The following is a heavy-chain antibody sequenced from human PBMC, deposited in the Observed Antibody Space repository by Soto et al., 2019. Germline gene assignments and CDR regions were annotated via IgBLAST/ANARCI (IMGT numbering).Heavy chain of an antibody. CDR3: ARDADILTGSDAFDI. CDR1: RFTFSDYY. V-gene: IGHV3-11*05. Sequence: QVQLVESGGGLVKPGGSLRLSCAASRFTFSDYYMSWIRQAPGKGLEWVSYISSSSTYTNYADAVKGRFTISRDNAKNSLYLQMTSLRAEDTAVYYCARDADILTGSDAFDIWGQWTMVPVSS. J-gene: IGHJ3*02. CDR2: ISSSSTYT. D-gene: IGHD3-9*01.